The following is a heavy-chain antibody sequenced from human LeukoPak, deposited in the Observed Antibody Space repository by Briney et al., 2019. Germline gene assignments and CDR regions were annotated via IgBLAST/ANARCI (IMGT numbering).Heavy chain of an antibody. CDR2: TNSGGTST. D-gene: IGHD2-8*01. Sequence: KSGGSLRLSCATSGFPFSDFSMSWARQAPGKGLEWISTTNSGGTSTYYAESVKGRFTISRDNSKNTLYLQMSSLRVEDTAVYYCAKQSYARSLGEGGPGTLVSVSS. CDR3: AKQSYARSLGE. CDR1: GFPFSDFS. V-gene: IGHV3-23*01. J-gene: IGHJ4*02.